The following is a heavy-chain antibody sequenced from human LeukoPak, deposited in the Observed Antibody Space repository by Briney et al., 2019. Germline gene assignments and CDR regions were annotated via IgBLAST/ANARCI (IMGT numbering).Heavy chain of an antibody. Sequence: SETLSLTCTVSGGSIYIYYWSWIRQPPGKGLEWIGYIYYTGSTEYHPSLKSRVTISLDTSKNQFSLKLTSVTAADTAVYYCARVYQSAEYYFDYWGQGNLVSVSS. CDR1: GGSIYIYY. V-gene: IGHV4-59*01. J-gene: IGHJ4*02. CDR3: ARVYQSAEYYFDY. CDR2: IYYTGST. D-gene: IGHD2-2*01.